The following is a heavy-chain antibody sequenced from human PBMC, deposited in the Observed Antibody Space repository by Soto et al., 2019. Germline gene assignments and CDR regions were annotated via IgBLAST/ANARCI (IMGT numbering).Heavy chain of an antibody. CDR3: ARSRGSYYSNFDS. J-gene: IGHJ4*02. CDR2: VIPILGAS. V-gene: IGHV1-69*08. D-gene: IGHD3-10*01. Sequence: QVQLVQSGAEVKKPGSSVKVSCKASADTFTGYTVTWVRQAPGQGLEWVGRVIPILGASNFAQKFQGRVTISADKSTDTAYMVLTGLTSEDTAVYYCARSRGSYYSNFDSWGQGTRVTVSS. CDR1: ADTFTGYT.